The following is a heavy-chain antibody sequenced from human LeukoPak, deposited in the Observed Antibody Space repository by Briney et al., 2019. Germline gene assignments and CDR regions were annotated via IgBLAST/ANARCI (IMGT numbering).Heavy chain of an antibody. Sequence: GGSLRLSCTTSGFTFSSYATSWVRQAPGKGLEWVSTISGSGGSTYYADSVKGRFTISRDNSKNTLYLQMNSLRAEDTAVYYCAKDQWVGTPPYDFDYWGQGTLVTVSS. J-gene: IGHJ4*02. CDR2: ISGSGGST. D-gene: IGHD4-23*01. CDR3: AKDQWVGTPPYDFDY. V-gene: IGHV3-23*01. CDR1: GFTFSSYA.